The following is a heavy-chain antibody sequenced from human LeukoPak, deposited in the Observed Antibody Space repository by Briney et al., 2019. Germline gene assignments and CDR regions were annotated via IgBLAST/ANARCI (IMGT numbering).Heavy chain of an antibody. J-gene: IGHJ4*02. CDR1: GFTFSNYA. CDR3: AKDPYYCSGGSCYSAVAANFDY. V-gene: IGHV3-23*01. D-gene: IGHD2-15*01. CDR2: ISGSGGST. Sequence: TGGSLRLSCAASGFTFSNYAMSWVRQAPGKGLEWVSTISGSGGSTYYADSVKGRFTIPRDNSKNTLYLQMNSLRAEDTAVYYCAKDPYYCSGGSCYSAVAANFDYWGQGTLVTVSS.